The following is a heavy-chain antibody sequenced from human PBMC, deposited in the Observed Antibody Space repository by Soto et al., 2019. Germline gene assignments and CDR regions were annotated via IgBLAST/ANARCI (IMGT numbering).Heavy chain of an antibody. V-gene: IGHV4-34*01. J-gene: IGHJ4*02. Sequence: KPSETLSLTCAVYGAPFSGYYWTWIRQPPGKGLEWIGEINHTRSTKYNPSLKSRVTISLGTSKNQFSLSLRSVTAADTAVYYCARGREIFGAVTPFEYWGQGTQVTVSS. CDR2: INHTRST. CDR1: GAPFSGYY. D-gene: IGHD3-3*01. CDR3: ARGREIFGAVTPFEY.